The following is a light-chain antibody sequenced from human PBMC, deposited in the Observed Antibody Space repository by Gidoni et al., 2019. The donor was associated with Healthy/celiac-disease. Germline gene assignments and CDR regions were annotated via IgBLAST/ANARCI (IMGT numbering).Light chain of an antibody. Sequence: DIVMTQSPLSLPVTPGETASTSCRSSQSLLHSNGYNYLDLYLQKPGQSPQLLIYLGSNRASEVPDRFSGIGSGTDFTLKISRVEAEDVGVYYCMQALQTSWTFGQGTKVEIK. CDR3: MQALQTSWT. J-gene: IGKJ1*01. V-gene: IGKV2-28*01. CDR2: LGS. CDR1: QSLLHSNGYNY.